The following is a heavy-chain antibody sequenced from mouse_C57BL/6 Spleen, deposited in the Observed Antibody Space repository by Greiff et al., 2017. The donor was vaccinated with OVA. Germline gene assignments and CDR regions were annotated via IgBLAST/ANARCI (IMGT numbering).Heavy chain of an antibody. D-gene: IGHD2-4*01. J-gene: IGHJ2*01. CDR1: GYTFTDYN. Sequence: EVKLMESGPELVKPGASVKIPCKASGYTFTDYNMDWVKQSHGKSLEWIGDINPNNGGTIYNQKFKGKATLTVDKSSSTAYMELRSLTSEDTAVYYCARGDDYDRGYYFDYWGQGTTLTVSS. CDR2: INPNNGGT. V-gene: IGHV1-18*01. CDR3: ARGDDYDRGYYFDY.